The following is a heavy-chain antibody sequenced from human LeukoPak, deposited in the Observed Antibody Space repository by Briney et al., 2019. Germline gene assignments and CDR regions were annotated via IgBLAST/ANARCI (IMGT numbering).Heavy chain of an antibody. CDR3: ARLDRNYYYLDV. Sequence: ASVKVSCKTSGYTFTVHYMNWVRQAPGQGLEWMERINPTTGVANYAQKFQGRITVTRDTSINTAYMELSSLRSDDTAVYYCARLDRNYYYLDVWGQGTTVTVSS. J-gene: IGHJ6*03. CDR2: INPTTGVA. CDR1: GYTFTVHY. V-gene: IGHV1-2*06. D-gene: IGHD1-1*01.